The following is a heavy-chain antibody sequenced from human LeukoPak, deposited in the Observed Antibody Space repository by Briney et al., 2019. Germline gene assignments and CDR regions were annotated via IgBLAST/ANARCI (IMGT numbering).Heavy chain of an antibody. CDR2: ISGSGGST. V-gene: IGHV3-23*01. D-gene: IGHD1-26*01. J-gene: IGHJ4*02. CDR3: AKDKVGSTFFDY. CDR1: GFTVSSNY. Sequence: GGSLRLSCAASGFTVSSNYMSWVRQAPGKGLEWVSTISGSGGSTYYADSVKGRFTISRDNSKNTLYLQMNSLRVEDTAVYYCAKDKVGSTFFDYWGQGTLVTVSS.